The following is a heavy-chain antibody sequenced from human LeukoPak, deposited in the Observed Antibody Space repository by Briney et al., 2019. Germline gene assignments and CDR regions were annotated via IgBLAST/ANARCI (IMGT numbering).Heavy chain of an antibody. CDR1: GGSFSGYY. Sequence: PSETLSLTCAVCGGSFSGYYWSWIRQPPGKGLEWIGEINHSGSTNYNPSLKSRVTISVDTSKNQFSLKLSSVTAADTAVHYCASQVDSSGWSPFDYWGQGTLVTVSS. CDR2: INHSGST. D-gene: IGHD6-19*01. J-gene: IGHJ4*02. V-gene: IGHV4-34*01. CDR3: ASQVDSSGWSPFDY.